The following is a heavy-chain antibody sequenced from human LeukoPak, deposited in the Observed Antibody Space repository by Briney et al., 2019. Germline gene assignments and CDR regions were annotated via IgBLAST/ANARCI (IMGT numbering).Heavy chain of an antibody. CDR2: ISSRSTSI. V-gene: IGHV3-21*01. CDR3: ARDYIAYDPLDY. J-gene: IGHJ4*02. D-gene: IGHD3-3*01. Sequence: GGTLRLSCAASGFTFSSYDMNWVRQAPGKGLEWVSSISSRSTSIYYADSVKGRFTISRDNAKNSLYLQMNSLRAEDTAVYWCARDYIAYDPLDYWGQGTLVTVSS. CDR1: GFTFSSYD.